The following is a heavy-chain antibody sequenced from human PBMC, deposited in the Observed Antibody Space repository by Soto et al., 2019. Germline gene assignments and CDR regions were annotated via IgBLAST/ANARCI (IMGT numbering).Heavy chain of an antibody. CDR1: GYTFTSYA. CDR3: AVYYDILTGLDY. CDR2: INAGNGNT. J-gene: IGHJ4*02. D-gene: IGHD3-9*01. Sequence: ASVKVSCKASGYTFTSYAMHWVRQAPGQRLEWMGWINAGNGNTKYSQKFQGRVTITRDTSASTAYMELSSLRSEDTAVYYCAVYYDILTGLDYWGQGTLVTVSS. V-gene: IGHV1-3*01.